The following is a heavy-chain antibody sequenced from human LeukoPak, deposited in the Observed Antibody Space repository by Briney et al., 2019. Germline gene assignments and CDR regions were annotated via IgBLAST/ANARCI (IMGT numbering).Heavy chain of an antibody. D-gene: IGHD2-21*02. CDR2: IWYDGSNK. CDR3: ARGKGDAYRDAFDI. J-gene: IGHJ3*02. CDR1: GFTLSSYG. V-gene: IGHV3-33*01. Sequence: GGSLRLSCAASGFTLSSYGMHWVRQAPGKGLEWVAVIWYDGSNKYYADSVKGRFTISRENSKNTLYLQMNSLRAEDTAVYYCARGKGDAYRDAFDIWGQGTMVTVSS.